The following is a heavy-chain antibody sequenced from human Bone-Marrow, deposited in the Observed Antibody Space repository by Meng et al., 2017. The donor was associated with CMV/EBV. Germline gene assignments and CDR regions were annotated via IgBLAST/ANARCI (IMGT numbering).Heavy chain of an antibody. V-gene: IGHV3-7*01. Sequence: GESLKISCAASGFTFSSYWMSWVRQAPGKGLEWVANIKQDGGEKYYVDSVKVRFTISRDNAKNSLYLQMNSLRAEDTAVYYCARVGYCSSTSCYDDYWGQGTLATVSS. CDR2: IKQDGGEK. CDR3: ARVGYCSSTSCYDDY. D-gene: IGHD2-2*03. J-gene: IGHJ4*02. CDR1: GFTFSSYW.